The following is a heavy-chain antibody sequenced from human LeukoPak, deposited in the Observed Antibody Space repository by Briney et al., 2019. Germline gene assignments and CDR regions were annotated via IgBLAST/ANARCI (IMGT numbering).Heavy chain of an antibody. D-gene: IGHD4-17*01. V-gene: IGHV4-59*01. J-gene: IGHJ5*02. CDR3: ARIHGDYNDP. CDR2: IYYSGST. CDR1: SGSISSYY. Sequence: KPSETLSLTCTVSSGSISSYYWSWIRQPPGKGLEWIGYIYYSGSTNYNPSLKSRVTISVDTSKNQFSLKLSSVTAADTAVYYCARIHGDYNDPWGQGTLVTVSS.